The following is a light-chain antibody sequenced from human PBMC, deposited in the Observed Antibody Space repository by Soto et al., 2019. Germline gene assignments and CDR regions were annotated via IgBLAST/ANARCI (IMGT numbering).Light chain of an antibody. J-gene: IGLJ1*01. CDR2: EVT. Sequence: QSALTQPASVSGSPGQSVTISCTGTSGDIDYNFVSWYQHHPDKAPKLIISEVTRRPSGISDRFSGSKSGDTASLTISRLQTEDEAIYYCGSCTITNSLSYVFGTGTKVTVL. CDR3: GSCTITNSLSYV. V-gene: IGLV2-14*01. CDR1: SGDIDYNF.